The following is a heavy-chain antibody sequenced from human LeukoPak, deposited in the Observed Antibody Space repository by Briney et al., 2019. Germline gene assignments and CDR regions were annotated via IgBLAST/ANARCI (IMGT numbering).Heavy chain of an antibody. V-gene: IGHV1-69*05. CDR3: ARLSDYDFWSGYLNWFDP. J-gene: IGHJ5*02. CDR1: GGTFSSYA. Sequence: SVKVSCKASGGTFSSYAISWVRQAPGQGLEWMGGIIPIIGTANYAQKFQGRVTITTDESTSTAYMELSSLRSEDTAVYYCARLSDYDFWSGYLNWFDPWGQGTLVTVSS. CDR2: IIPIIGTA. D-gene: IGHD3-3*01.